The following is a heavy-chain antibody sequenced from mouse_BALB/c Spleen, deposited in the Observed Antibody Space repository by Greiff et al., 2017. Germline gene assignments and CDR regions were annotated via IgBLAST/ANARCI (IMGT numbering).Heavy chain of an antibody. CDR2: IWGDGST. J-gene: IGHJ2*01. D-gene: IGHD1-1*01. CDR3: AREIHYYGSSSGYFDY. V-gene: IGHV2-6-7*01. Sequence: VQLQESGPGLVAPSQSLSITCTVSGFSLTGYGVNWVRQPPGKGLEWLGMIWGDGSTDYNSALKSRLSISKDNSKSQVFLKMNSLQTDDTARYYCAREIHYYGSSSGYFDYWGQGTTLTVSS. CDR1: GFSLTGYG.